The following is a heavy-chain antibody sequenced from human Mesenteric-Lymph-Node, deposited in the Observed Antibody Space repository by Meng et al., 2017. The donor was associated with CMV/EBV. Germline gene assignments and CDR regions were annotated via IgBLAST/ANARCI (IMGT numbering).Heavy chain of an antibody. V-gene: IGHV3-48*03. D-gene: IGHD7-27*01. CDR3: AREPSGDGMDV. J-gene: IGHJ6*02. CDR2: ISSSGSTI. Sequence: GGSLRLSCAASGFTFSSYAMSWVRQAPGKGLEWVSYISSSGSTIYYADSVKGRFTISRDNAKNSLYLQMNSLRAEDTAVYYCAREPSGDGMDVWGQGTTVTVSS. CDR1: GFTFSSYA.